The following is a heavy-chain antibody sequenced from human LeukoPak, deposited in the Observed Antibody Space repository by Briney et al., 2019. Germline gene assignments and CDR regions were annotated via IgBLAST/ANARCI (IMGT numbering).Heavy chain of an antibody. V-gene: IGHV1-18*01. CDR1: GYTFTSYG. CDR3: ARDGGPQGIRALNY. CDR2: ISAYNGNT. D-gene: IGHD2-15*01. Sequence: GASVKVSCKASGYTFTSYGISWVRQAPGQGLEWMGWISAYNGNTNYAQKLQGRVTMTTDTSTSTAYMELRSLRSDDTAVFYCARDGGPQGIRALNYWGQGTLVTVSS. J-gene: IGHJ4*02.